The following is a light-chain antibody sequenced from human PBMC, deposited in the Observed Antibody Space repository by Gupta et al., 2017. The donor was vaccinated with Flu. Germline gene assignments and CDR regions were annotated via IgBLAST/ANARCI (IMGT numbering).Light chain of an antibody. V-gene: IGKV1-12*01. CDR2: DGS. Sequence: GDRVTITCRARQYINTYLAWYQQRPGRAPKFLIYDGSTLQSGVPSRFSGRGSGTEFTLTINNLQPEDFGTYYCQQAHSFPYTFGQGTKVEIK. CDR3: QQAHSFPYT. CDR1: QYINTY. J-gene: IGKJ2*01.